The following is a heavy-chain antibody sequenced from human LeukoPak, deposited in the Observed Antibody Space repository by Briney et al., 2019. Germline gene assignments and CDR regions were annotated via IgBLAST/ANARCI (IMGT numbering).Heavy chain of an antibody. CDR3: ASRYCSSTSSYFAFDI. Sequence: GESLKISCKGSGYSFTSYWIGWVRQMPGKGLEWMGIIYPGDSDTRYSPSFQGQVTISADKSISTAYLQWSSLKASDTAMYYCASRYCSSTSSYFAFDIWGQGTMVTVSS. D-gene: IGHD2-2*01. CDR1: GYSFTSYW. V-gene: IGHV5-51*01. CDR2: IYPGDSDT. J-gene: IGHJ3*02.